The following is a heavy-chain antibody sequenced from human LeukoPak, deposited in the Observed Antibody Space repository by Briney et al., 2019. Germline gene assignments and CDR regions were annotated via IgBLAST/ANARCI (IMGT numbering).Heavy chain of an antibody. J-gene: IGHJ4*02. V-gene: IGHV3-73*01. CDR1: GFTFSGSA. Sequence: PGASLRLSCAASGFTFSGSAMHWVRQASGKGLEWVGRIRSKANSYATTYTASVKGRFTISRDDSKNTAYLQMNSLKTEDTAVYYCTRHPLGYSGYTYYFDYWGQGTLVTVSS. CDR3: TRHPLGYSGYTYYFDY. CDR2: IRSKANSYAT. D-gene: IGHD5-12*01.